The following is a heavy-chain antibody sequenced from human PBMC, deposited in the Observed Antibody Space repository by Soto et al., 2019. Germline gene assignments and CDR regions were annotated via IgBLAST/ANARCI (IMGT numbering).Heavy chain of an antibody. D-gene: IGHD6-13*01. V-gene: IGHV3-30*18. J-gene: IGHJ6*02. CDR2: ISYDGSNK. Sequence: VRLSCAASGFTFSSYGMHWVRQAPGKGLEWVAVISYDGSNKYYADSVKGRFTISRDNSKNTLYLQMNSLRAEDTAVYYCAKDEGPGYSSSWYGDYYYGMDVWGQGTTVTVSS. CDR1: GFTFSSYG. CDR3: AKDEGPGYSSSWYGDYYYGMDV.